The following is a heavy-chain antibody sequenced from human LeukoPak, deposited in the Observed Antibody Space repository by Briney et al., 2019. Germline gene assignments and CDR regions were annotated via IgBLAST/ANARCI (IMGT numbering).Heavy chain of an antibody. Sequence: KPSETLSLTCTVSGGSIRSDYWSWIRQPPGKGLEWIGYINYSGSTNYNPSLKGRVTISVDTSKNQFSLKLRSVTDADTAVYYCARVPASGWFFDYWGQGSLVTVSS. CDR1: GGSIRSDY. V-gene: IGHV4-59*01. CDR2: INYSGST. D-gene: IGHD6-19*01. J-gene: IGHJ4*02. CDR3: ARVPASGWFFDY.